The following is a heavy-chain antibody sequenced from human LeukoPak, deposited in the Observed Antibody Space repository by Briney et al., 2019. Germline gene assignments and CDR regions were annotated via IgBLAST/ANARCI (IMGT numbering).Heavy chain of an antibody. CDR3: ARVRGSYADVDY. D-gene: IGHD1-26*01. CDR2: IYYSGST. J-gene: IGHJ4*02. Sequence: SETLSLTCTVSGGSISSYYWCWIRQPPGKGLEWIGYIYYSGSTNYNPSLKSRVTISVDTSKNQFSLKLSSVTAADTAVYYCARVRGSYADVDYWGQGTLVTVSS. V-gene: IGHV4-59*01. CDR1: GGSISSYY.